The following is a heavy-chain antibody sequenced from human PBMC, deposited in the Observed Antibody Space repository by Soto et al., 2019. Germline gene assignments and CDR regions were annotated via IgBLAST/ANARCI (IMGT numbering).Heavy chain of an antibody. CDR2: IIPISDTT. Sequence: QVQLVQSGAEVKKPGSSVKVSCKASGGTFSSYAISWVRQAPGQGLEWMGGIIPISDTTDYAQKFQGRVTITADESTSRAYMELSSLRSEHTAVYYCARSQGSSTSLEIYYYYYYGMDGWGQGTTVNVPS. J-gene: IGHJ6*02. V-gene: IGHV1-69*01. CDR3: ARSQGSSTSLEIYYYYYYGMDG. D-gene: IGHD2-2*01. CDR1: GGTFSSYA.